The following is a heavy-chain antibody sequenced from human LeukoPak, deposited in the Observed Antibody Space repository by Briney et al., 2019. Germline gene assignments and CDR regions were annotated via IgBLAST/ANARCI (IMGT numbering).Heavy chain of an antibody. V-gene: IGHV3-23*01. CDR3: ATGKFRTVRGGLYYFDY. Sequence: GGSLRLSCAASGFTFSSYAMSWVRQAPGKGLEWVSAISGSGGSTYYADSVKGRFTISRDNSKNTLYLQMNSLRAEDTAVYYCATGKFRTVRGGLYYFDYWGQGTLVTVSS. J-gene: IGHJ4*02. D-gene: IGHD3-10*02. CDR2: ISGSGGST. CDR1: GFTFSSYA.